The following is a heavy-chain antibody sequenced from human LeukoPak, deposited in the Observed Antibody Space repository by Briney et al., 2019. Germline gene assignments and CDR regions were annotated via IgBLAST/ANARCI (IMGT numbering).Heavy chain of an antibody. CDR2: ISSSSSYI. V-gene: IGHV3-21*01. J-gene: IGHJ4*02. Sequence: GGSLRLSCAASGFTFSSYSMNWVRQAPGKGLEWVSSISSSSSYIYYADSVKGRFTISRDNAKNSLYLQMNSLRAEDTAVYYCVRDLEPLAAAGTGYWGQGTLVTVSS. CDR1: GFTFSSYS. D-gene: IGHD6-13*01. CDR3: VRDLEPLAAAGTGY.